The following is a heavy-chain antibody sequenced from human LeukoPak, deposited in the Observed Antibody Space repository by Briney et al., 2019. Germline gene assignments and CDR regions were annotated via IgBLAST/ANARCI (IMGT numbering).Heavy chain of an antibody. Sequence: SETLSLTCAVSGGSINSGSYGWSWIRQPPGTGLEWIGYIYRSGSTLYNPSLKSRVSITIDKSKNQFSLKLNSVTAADTAFYFCARGGGFYGSGTTHFDYWGQGALVTVSS. J-gene: IGHJ4*02. CDR2: IYRSGST. D-gene: IGHD3-10*01. CDR1: GGSINSGSYG. CDR3: ARGGGFYGSGTTHFDY. V-gene: IGHV4-30-2*01.